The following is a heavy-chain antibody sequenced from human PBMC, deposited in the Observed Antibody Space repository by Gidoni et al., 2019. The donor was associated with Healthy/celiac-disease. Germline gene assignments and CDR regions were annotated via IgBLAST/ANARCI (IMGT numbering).Heavy chain of an antibody. CDR1: GFTFSSYG. CDR3: ARDFRETGGYYDSSRNYFDY. V-gene: IGHV3-33*08. Sequence: QVQLVESGGGVVQPGRSLRLSCAASGFTFSSYGMHWVRQAPGKGLEWVAVIWYDGSNKYYADSVKGRFTISRDNSKNTLYLQMNSLRAEDTAVYYCARDFRETGGYYDSSRNYFDYWGQGTLVTVSS. J-gene: IGHJ4*02. CDR2: IWYDGSNK. D-gene: IGHD3-22*01.